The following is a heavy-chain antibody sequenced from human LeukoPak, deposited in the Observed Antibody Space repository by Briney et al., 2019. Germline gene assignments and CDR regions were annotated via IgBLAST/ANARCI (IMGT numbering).Heavy chain of an antibody. V-gene: IGHV3-74*01. D-gene: IGHD1-26*01. Sequence: GGSLRLSCAASGFTFSTHGMYWVRQAPGKEFVWVSRISGDGSLTSYADSVRGRFTISRDNAKETLYLQMTSLRVEDTAVYYCARIGRHFDYWGQGTLVTVSS. CDR1: GFTFSTHG. CDR2: ISGDGSLT. CDR3: ARIGRHFDY. J-gene: IGHJ4*02.